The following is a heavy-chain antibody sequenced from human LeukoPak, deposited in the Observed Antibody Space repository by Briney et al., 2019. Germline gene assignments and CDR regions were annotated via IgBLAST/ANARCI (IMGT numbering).Heavy chain of an antibody. Sequence: ASVKVSCKASGYTFTGYYMQWVRQAPGQGLEWMGWINPNSGGTNYAQKFQGRVTMTRDTSISTAYMELSRLRSDDTAVYYCARDSPTGTTGYYYGMDVWGQGTTVTVSS. J-gene: IGHJ6*02. V-gene: IGHV1-2*02. CDR2: INPNSGGT. CDR3: ARDSPTGTTGYYYGMDV. D-gene: IGHD1-1*01. CDR1: GYTFTGYY.